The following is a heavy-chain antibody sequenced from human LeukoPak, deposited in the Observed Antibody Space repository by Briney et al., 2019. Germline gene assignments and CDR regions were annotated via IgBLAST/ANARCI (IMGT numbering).Heavy chain of an antibody. Sequence: GGSLRLSCAASGFTFSSYSMNWVRQAPGKGLEWVSYISSSSSTIYYADPVKGRFTISRDNAKNSLYLQMNSLRDEDTAVYYCARVAPIYSSSLYYLDYWGQGTLVTVSS. V-gene: IGHV3-48*02. CDR2: ISSSSSTI. D-gene: IGHD6-13*01. J-gene: IGHJ4*02. CDR3: ARVAPIYSSSLYYLDY. CDR1: GFTFSSYS.